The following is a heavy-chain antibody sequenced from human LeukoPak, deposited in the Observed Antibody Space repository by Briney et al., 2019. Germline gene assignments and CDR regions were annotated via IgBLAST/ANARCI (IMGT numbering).Heavy chain of an antibody. D-gene: IGHD3-10*01. CDR3: TGNYYGSGSYADFDY. Sequence: PGGSLRLSCAASGFTFSGSALHWVRQASGKGLEWVGRIRSTANGYATAYAASVKGRFTISRDDSKNTAYLQMDSLKTEDTAVYYCTGNYYGSGSYADFDYWGQGTLV. CDR1: GFTFSGSA. J-gene: IGHJ4*02. V-gene: IGHV3-73*01. CDR2: IRSTANGYAT.